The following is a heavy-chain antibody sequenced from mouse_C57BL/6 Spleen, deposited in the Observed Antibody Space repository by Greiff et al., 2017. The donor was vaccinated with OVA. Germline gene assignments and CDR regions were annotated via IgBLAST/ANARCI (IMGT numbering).Heavy chain of an antibody. CDR2: IDPENGDT. CDR1: GFNIKDDY. V-gene: IGHV14-4*01. Sequence: EVQVVESGAELVRPGASVKLSCTASGFNIKDDYMHWVKQRPEQGLEWIGWIDPENGDTEYASKFQGKATITADTSSNTAYLQLSSLTSEDTAVYYCTTRTVYAMDYWGQGTSVTVSS. J-gene: IGHJ4*01. CDR3: TTRTVYAMDY.